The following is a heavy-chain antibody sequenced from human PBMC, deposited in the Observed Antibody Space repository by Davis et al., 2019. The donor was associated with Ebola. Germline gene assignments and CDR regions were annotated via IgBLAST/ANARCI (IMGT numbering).Heavy chain of an antibody. V-gene: IGHV4-59*08. CDR3: ARLSYYYDNSAYSRPYNWFDP. J-gene: IGHJ5*02. Sequence: SETLSLTCTVSGDSIRSHYWSWIRTPPGRGLEWIGSTSHSGNIASNPSLKSRVTTSVDTSKNQFSLKLTSVTAADTAVYYCARLSYYYDNSAYSRPYNWFDPWGQGTLVTVSS. CDR2: TSHSGNI. CDR1: GDSIRSHY. D-gene: IGHD3-22*01.